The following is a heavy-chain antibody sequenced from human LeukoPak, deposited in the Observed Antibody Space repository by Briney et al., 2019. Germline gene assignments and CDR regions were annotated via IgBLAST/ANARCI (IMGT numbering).Heavy chain of an antibody. J-gene: IGHJ5*02. D-gene: IGHD6-13*01. CDR1: GFTFSSNH. CDR3: AREKHGSSRIDP. Sequence: PGGSLTLSCAASGFTFSSNHMSGLRQAPGKALEWVSVIYSGGSTYYADSVKGRFTISRDNSKNTLYIQMNSLRAEDTAVYYCAREKHGSSRIDPWGQGTLVTV. CDR2: IYSGGST. V-gene: IGHV3-66*01.